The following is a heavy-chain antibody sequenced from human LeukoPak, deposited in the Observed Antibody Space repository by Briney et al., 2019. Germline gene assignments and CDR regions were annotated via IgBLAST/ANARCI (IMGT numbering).Heavy chain of an antibody. D-gene: IGHD3-9*01. CDR3: ARGSVYYDILTGYYSY. Sequence: LPGGSLRLSCAASGSTFSSYWMSWVRQAPGKGLEWVANIKQDGSEKYYVDSEKGRFTISRDNAKNSLYLQMNSLRAEDTAVYYCARGSVYYDILTGYYSYWGQGTLVTVSS. CDR2: IKQDGSEK. CDR1: GSTFSSYW. J-gene: IGHJ4*02. V-gene: IGHV3-7*03.